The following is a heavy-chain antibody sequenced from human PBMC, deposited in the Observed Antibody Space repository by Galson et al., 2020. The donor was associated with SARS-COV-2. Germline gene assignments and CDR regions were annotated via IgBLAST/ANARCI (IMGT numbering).Heavy chain of an antibody. J-gene: IGHJ6*02. Sequence: ASENLSLTCTVSGGSVSSGSYYWSWIRQPPGKGLEWIGYIYYSGSTNYNPSLKSRVTISVDTSKNQFFLKLSSVTAADTAVYYCARDPFKRSAGHYYYYGMDVWGQGTTVTVSS. CDR2: IYYSGST. CDR3: ARDPFKRSAGHYYYYGMDV. D-gene: IGHD6-13*01. CDR1: GGSVSSGSYY. V-gene: IGHV4-61*01.